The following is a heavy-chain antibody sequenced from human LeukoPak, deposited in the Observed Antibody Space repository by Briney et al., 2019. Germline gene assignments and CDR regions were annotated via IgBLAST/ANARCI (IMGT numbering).Heavy chain of an antibody. J-gene: IGHJ4*02. CDR1: GFTFGGYG. Sequence: GGSLRLSCAGSGFTFGGYGMHWFRQTPGKGLEWVAVIAYDGSRAFYADSVKGRFTISRDNSKNTMSVQMDDLRAEDTAVYYCTGYINDHFDYWGQGTLVTVSS. CDR2: IAYDGSRA. V-gene: IGHV3-33*03. D-gene: IGHD5-12*01. CDR3: TGYINDHFDY.